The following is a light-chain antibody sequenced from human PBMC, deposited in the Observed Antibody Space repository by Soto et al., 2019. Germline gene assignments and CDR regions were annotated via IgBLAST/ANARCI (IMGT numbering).Light chain of an antibody. Sequence: EVVMTQSPATLSVSPGERATLSCRASQSVSSDLAWYQHKPGQAPRLLIYGASSRGTGIPVRFSGSGSGTEFTLTISSLQSEDVAVYYCQHYKNRPLTFGGGTKVEIK. J-gene: IGKJ4*01. CDR1: QSVSSD. V-gene: IGKV3-15*01. CDR2: GAS. CDR3: QHYKNRPLT.